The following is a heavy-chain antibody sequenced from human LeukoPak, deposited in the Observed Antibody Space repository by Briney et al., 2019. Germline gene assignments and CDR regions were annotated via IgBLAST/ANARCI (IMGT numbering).Heavy chain of an antibody. Sequence: RASVKVSCKASGGTFSSYAISWVRQAPGQGLEWMGGIIPIFGTANYAQKFQGRVTITADKSTSTAYMELSSLRSEDTAVYYCAAVKTYYYDTSGYYFPLNAFDIWGQGTMVTVSS. CDR2: IIPIFGTA. D-gene: IGHD3-22*01. J-gene: IGHJ3*02. V-gene: IGHV1-69*06. CDR1: GGTFSSYA. CDR3: AAVKTYYYDTSGYYFPLNAFDI.